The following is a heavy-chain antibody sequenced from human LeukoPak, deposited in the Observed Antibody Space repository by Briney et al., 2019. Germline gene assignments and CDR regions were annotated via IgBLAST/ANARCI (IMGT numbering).Heavy chain of an antibody. CDR3: ARHKYPYYYDSSGWSRGIPRAAFDI. CDR1: GGSFSGYY. Sequence: SETLSLTCAVYGGSFSGYYWSWLRQPPGKGLEWIGEINHSGSTNYNPSLKSRVTTSVDTSKHQFSLKLSSVTAADTAVYYCARHKYPYYYDSSGWSRGIPRAAFDIWGQGTMVTVSS. J-gene: IGHJ3*02. CDR2: INHSGST. V-gene: IGHV4-34*01. D-gene: IGHD3-22*01.